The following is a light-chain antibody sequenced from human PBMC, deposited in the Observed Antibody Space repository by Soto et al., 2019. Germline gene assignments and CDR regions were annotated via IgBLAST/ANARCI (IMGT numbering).Light chain of an antibody. CDR1: QTISSW. CDR2: KAS. CDR3: LQDNSYPLT. V-gene: IGKV1-5*03. J-gene: IGKJ4*01. Sequence: IQMTQSPSTLSGSVGDRVTITCRASQTISSWLAWYQQKPGKAPKLLIYKASTLKSGVPSRFSGSGSGTEFTLTISSLQPEDFATYYCLQDNSYPLTFGGGTKVDI.